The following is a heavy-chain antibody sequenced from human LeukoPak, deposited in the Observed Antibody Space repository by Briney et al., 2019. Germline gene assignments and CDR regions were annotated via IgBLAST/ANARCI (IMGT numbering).Heavy chain of an antibody. CDR1: GGTFSSYA. CDR2: IIPIFGTA. D-gene: IGHD1-26*01. J-gene: IGHJ4*02. V-gene: IGHV1-69*05. Sequence: GASVKVSCKASGGTFSSYAISWVQQAPGQGLEWMGRIIPIFGTANYAQKFQGRVTITTDESTSTAYMELSSLRSEDTAVYYCARDVQLIPGSYYRLDYWGQGTLVTVSS. CDR3: ARDVQLIPGSYYRLDY.